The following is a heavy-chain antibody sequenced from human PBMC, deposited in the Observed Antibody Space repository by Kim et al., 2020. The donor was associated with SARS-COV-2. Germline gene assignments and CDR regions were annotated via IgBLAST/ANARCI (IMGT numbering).Heavy chain of an antibody. CDR3: ARERMVQGVMTTSDYYYYGMDV. D-gene: IGHD3-10*01. CDR2: ISSSSSYI. V-gene: IGHV3-21*01. CDR1: GFTFSSYS. Sequence: GGSLRLSCAASGFTFSSYSMNWVRQAPGKGLEWVSSISSSSSYIYYADSVKGRFTISRDNAKNSLYLQMNSLRAEDTAVYYCARERMVQGVMTTSDYYYYGMDVWGQGTTVTVSS. J-gene: IGHJ6*02.